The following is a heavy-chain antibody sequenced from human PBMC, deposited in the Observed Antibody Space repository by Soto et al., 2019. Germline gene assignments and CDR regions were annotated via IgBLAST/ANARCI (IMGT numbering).Heavy chain of an antibody. CDR2: ISSSSSYI. D-gene: IGHD5-12*01. CDR3: AGDHSIEYIVATIMPNYYYYGMDV. CDR1: GFTFSSYS. V-gene: IGHV3-21*01. J-gene: IGHJ6*02. Sequence: EVQLVESGGGLVKPGGSLRLSCAASGFTFSSYSMNWVRQAPGKGLEWVSSISSSSSYIYYADSVKGRFTISRDNAKNSLYLQMNSLRAEDTAVYYCAGDHSIEYIVATIMPNYYYYGMDVWGQGTTVTVSS.